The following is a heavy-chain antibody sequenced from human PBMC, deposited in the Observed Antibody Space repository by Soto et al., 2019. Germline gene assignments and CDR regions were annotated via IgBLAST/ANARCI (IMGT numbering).Heavy chain of an antibody. D-gene: IGHD4-17*01. Sequence: SETLSLTCTVSGGSISSYYWSWIRQPPGKGLEWIGYIYYSGSTNYNPSLKSRVTISVDTSKNQFSLKLSSVTAADTAVYYCARLYGRDAFDIWGQGTMVT. V-gene: IGHV4-59*08. J-gene: IGHJ3*02. CDR2: IYYSGST. CDR3: ARLYGRDAFDI. CDR1: GGSISSYY.